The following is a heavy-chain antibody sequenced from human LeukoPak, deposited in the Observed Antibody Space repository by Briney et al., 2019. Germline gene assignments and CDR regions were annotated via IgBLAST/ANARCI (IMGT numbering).Heavy chain of an antibody. J-gene: IGHJ4*02. Sequence: GGSLRLSCAAAGFTVSSNYMSWVRQAPGKGLEWVSVIYSGGTTYYTDSVQGRFTISRDDSKNILYLQLNNLRSEDTAVYYCARMLISSGYYVDYWGQGTLVTVSS. CDR2: IYSGGTT. V-gene: IGHV3-53*01. CDR3: ARMLISSGYYVDY. D-gene: IGHD3-22*01. CDR1: GFTVSSNY.